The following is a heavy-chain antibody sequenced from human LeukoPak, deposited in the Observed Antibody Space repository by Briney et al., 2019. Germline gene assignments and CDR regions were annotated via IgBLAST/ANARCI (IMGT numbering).Heavy chain of an antibody. CDR2: MNPNSGNT. D-gene: IGHD3-22*01. Sequence: ASVKVSCKASGYTSTSYDINWVRQATGQGLEWMGWMNPNSGNTGYAQKFQGRVTMTRNTSISTAYMELSSLRSEDTAVYYCARGVSSITMIVVVTVYYHYYMDVWGKGTTVTVSS. V-gene: IGHV1-8*01. J-gene: IGHJ6*03. CDR3: ARGVSSITMIVVVTVYYHYYMDV. CDR1: GYTSTSYD.